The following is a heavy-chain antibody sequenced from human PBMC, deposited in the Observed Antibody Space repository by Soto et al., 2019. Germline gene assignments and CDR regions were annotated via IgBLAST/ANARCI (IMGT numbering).Heavy chain of an antibody. V-gene: IGHV1-69*02. CDR3: ARSYGSGSRPFDY. D-gene: IGHD3-10*01. CDR1: GGTFRSYT. CDR2: IIPILSMS. Sequence: QVQLVQSGAEVKNPGSSVRVSCKASGGTFRSYTLNWVRQAPGQGLEWMGRIIPILSMSTYAQKFQGRVSSIEDKSTTTANMTLSSLRSDATGIYYWARSYGSGSRPFDYWGQGTLVTVSS. J-gene: IGHJ4*02.